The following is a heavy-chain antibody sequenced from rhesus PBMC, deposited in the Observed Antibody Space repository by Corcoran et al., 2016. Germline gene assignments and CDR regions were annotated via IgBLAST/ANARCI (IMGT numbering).Heavy chain of an antibody. CDR2: INSGGGST. V-gene: IGHV3S5*01. CDR3: ARRYSGYSRHVDY. D-gene: IGHD5-24*01. Sequence: EVQLVETGGGLVQPGGSLKLSCAASGFTFSSYGMSWVRQAPGKGLEWVSAINSGGGSTYYADSVKGRFTISRDNSKNTLSLKMNSLRAEDTAVCYCARRYSGYSRHVDYWGQGVLVTVSS. J-gene: IGHJ4*01. CDR1: GFTFSSYG.